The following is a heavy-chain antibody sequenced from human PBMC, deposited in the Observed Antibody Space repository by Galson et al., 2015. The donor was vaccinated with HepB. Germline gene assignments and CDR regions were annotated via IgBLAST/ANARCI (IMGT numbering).Heavy chain of an antibody. D-gene: IGHD6-13*01. CDR2: ISYDGSNK. CDR3: VRDLSSCPPGGY. CDR1: GFTFSSYG. J-gene: IGHJ4*02. V-gene: IGHV3-30*03. Sequence: SLRLSCAASGFTFSSYGMHWVRQAPGKGLEWVSVISYDGSNKYYADSVKGRFTVSRDNPKNTMYLQMNSLRAEDTAVYYCVRDLSSCPPGGYWGQGTLVTVSS.